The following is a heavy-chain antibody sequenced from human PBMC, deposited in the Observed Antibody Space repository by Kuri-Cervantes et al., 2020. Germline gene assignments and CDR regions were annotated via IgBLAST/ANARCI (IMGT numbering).Heavy chain of an antibody. V-gene: IGHV3-11*04. D-gene: IGHD3-3*01. CDR1: GFTFSDYY. Sequence: GESLKISCAASGFTFSDYYMSWVRQTPGKGLEWVSYISPSGSAISYVDSVKGRFTTSRDNAKNSVYLEMNSLRVDDTAVYFCARDPEYDSLDFWGQGTLVTVSS. CDR3: ARDPEYDSLDF. CDR2: ISPSGSAI. J-gene: IGHJ4*02.